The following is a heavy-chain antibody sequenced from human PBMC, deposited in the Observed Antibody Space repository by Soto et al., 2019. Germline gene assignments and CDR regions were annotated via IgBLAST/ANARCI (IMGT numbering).Heavy chain of an antibody. D-gene: IGHD5-12*01. CDR1: GFTFTSYT. J-gene: IGHJ5*02. V-gene: IGHV3-43*01. CDR3: AKDIAYRGYGGFDP. CDR2: ITWDGYST. Sequence: GGSLRLCCAASGFTFTSYTMSWVRQAPGEGLEWVSLITWDGYSTYYTDSVKGRFTISRDNSRNSLYLQMNSLRTEDTALYYCAKDIAYRGYGGFDPWGLGTLVTVSS.